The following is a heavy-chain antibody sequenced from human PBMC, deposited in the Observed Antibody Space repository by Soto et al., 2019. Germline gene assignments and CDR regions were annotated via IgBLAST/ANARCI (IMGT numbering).Heavy chain of an antibody. D-gene: IGHD6-13*01. CDR1: GGSISSYY. J-gene: IGHJ4*02. CDR2: IYYSGST. CDR3: ARSRGSSSWYGRIDY. Sequence: PSEILSLTCTVSGGSISSYYWRWIRQPPGKGLEWIGYIYYSGSTNYNPSLKSRVTISVDTSKNQFSLKLSSVTAADTAVYYCARSRGSSSWYGRIDYWGQGTLVTVSS. V-gene: IGHV4-59*01.